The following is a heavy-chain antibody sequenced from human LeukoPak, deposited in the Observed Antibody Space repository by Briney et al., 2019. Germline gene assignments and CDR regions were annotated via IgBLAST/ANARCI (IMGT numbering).Heavy chain of an antibody. D-gene: IGHD1-26*01. V-gene: IGHV3-30*18. J-gene: IGHJ4*02. CDR3: AKPTMGANTYYFDY. CDR2: ISYDGSNK. CDR1: GFTFSSYG. Sequence: PGRSLRLSCAASGFTFSSYGMHWVRQAPGKGLEWVAVISYDGSNKYYADSVKGRFTISRDNSKNTLYLQMNSLRAEDTAVYYCAKPTMGANTYYFDYWGQGTLVTVSS.